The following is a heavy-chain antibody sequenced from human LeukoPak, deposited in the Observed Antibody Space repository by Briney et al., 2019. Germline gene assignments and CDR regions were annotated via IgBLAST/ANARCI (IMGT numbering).Heavy chain of an antibody. J-gene: IGHJ6*03. D-gene: IGHD6-13*01. V-gene: IGHV4-39*07. CDR2: IDHSGST. CDR1: GGSISSSSYY. Sequence: SETLSLTCTVSGGSISSSSYYWGWVRQPPGKGLEWIGEIDHSGSTNYNPSLKSRVTISVDKSKNQFSLKLSSVTAADTAVYYCARDYSSSSWYYYYYYMDVWGKGTTVTVSS. CDR3: ARDYSSSSWYYYYYYMDV.